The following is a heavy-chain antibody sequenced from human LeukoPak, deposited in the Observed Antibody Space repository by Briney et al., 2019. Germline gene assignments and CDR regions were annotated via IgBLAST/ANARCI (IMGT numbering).Heavy chain of an antibody. D-gene: IGHD4-17*01. CDR2: INPSGGST. CDR1: GYTFTSYY. Sequence: ASVKVSCKASGYTFTSYYMHWVRQAPGQGLEWMGIINPSGGSTSYAQKFQGRVTMTEDTSTDTAYMELSSLRSEDTAVYYCATATVTSYYYYYYMDVWGKGTTVTVSS. CDR3: ATATVTSYYYYYYMDV. V-gene: IGHV1-46*01. J-gene: IGHJ6*03.